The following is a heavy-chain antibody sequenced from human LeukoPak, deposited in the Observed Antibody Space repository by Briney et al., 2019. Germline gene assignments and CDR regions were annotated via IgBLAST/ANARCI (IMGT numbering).Heavy chain of an antibody. CDR3: ARGSSGYYTKLDY. D-gene: IGHD3-22*01. V-gene: IGHV3-33*08. Sequence: GGSLRLSCAASGFTFNGYAMSWVRQAPGKGLEWVAVIWYDGNNKYYADSVKGRFTISRDNFKNTLYLQMNSLRAEDTAVYYCARGSSGYYTKLDYWGQGTLVTVSS. CDR2: IWYDGNNK. CDR1: GFTFNGYA. J-gene: IGHJ4*02.